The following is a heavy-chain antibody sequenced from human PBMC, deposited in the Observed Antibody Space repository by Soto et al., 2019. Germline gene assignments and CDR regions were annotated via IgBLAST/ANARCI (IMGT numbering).Heavy chain of an antibody. J-gene: IGHJ4*02. D-gene: IGHD6-19*01. Sequence: KTSETLSLTCSVSGGSIRGSYCSWIRQPPEKGLEWIASISYTGSATHNPSLKSRVSVSVDTTENQCSLKLTSVTAADTATYYCGPGGGWLQNSNLRGLYFDYWGQGALVTVSS. CDR3: GPGGGWLQNSNLRGLYFDY. V-gene: IGHV4-59*01. CDR1: GGSIRGSY. CDR2: ISYTGSA.